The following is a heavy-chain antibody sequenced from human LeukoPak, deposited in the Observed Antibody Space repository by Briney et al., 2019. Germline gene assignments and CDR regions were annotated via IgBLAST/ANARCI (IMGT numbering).Heavy chain of an antibody. CDR2: INTDGSST. Sequence: PGGSLRLSCAASGFTFSSYWMHWVRQAPGKGPVWVSRINTDGSSTSYADSVKGRFTISRDNAKNTLYLQMNSLRAEDTAVYYCARRSGDWRDAFDIWGQGTMVTVSS. CDR3: ARRSGDWRDAFDI. CDR1: GFTFSSYW. D-gene: IGHD2-21*01. V-gene: IGHV3-74*01. J-gene: IGHJ3*02.